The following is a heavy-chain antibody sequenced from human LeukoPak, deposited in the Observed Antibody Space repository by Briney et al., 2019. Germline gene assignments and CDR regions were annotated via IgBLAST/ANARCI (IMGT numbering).Heavy chain of an antibody. CDR2: ITGGGGGT. D-gene: IGHD1-26*01. Sequence: GGSLRLSCAASGFTFSTYAISWVRQAPGEGLEWVSTITGGGGGTYYADSVKGRFTISRDNSKHTVYLEMNSLRAEDTAVYYCARRLLVGTTVRPYFDYWGQGTLVTVSS. J-gene: IGHJ4*02. V-gene: IGHV3-23*01. CDR1: GFTFSTYA. CDR3: ARRLLVGTTVRPYFDY.